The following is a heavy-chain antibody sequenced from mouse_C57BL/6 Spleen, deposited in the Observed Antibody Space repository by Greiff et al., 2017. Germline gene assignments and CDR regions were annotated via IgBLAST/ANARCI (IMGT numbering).Heavy chain of an antibody. CDR3: ARNSAFFLDV. J-gene: IGHJ1*03. Sequence: VQLQQSGPGLVQPSPRLYITCTASGFSLTSYGVHWVRQSPGKGLEWLGVIWSGGSTDFNASFISSLSISKDNSKSQVFFKMNSLQADDTAIYCCARNSAFFLDVWGTGTTVTVSS. CDR1: GFSLTSYG. CDR2: IWSGGST. V-gene: IGHV2-2*01.